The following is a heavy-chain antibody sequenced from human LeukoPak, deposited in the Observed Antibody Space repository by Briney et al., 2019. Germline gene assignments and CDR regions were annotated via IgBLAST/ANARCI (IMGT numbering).Heavy chain of an antibody. CDR3: ARDRIGGYSSSSPRT. V-gene: IGHV1-2*02. J-gene: IGHJ4*02. Sequence: ASVKVSCKASGYTFTGYYMHWVRQAPGQGLEWMGWINPNSGGTNYAQKFQGRVTMTRDTSISTAYMELSRLRSDDTAVYYCARDRIGGYSSSSPRTWGQGTLVTVSS. CDR2: INPNSGGT. D-gene: IGHD6-13*01. CDR1: GYTFTGYY.